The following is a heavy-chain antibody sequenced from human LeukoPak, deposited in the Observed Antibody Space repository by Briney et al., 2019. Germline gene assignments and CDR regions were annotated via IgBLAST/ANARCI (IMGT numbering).Heavy chain of an antibody. Sequence: PGGSLRLSCAASGFTFSSYAMSWVRQAPGKGLEWVSVISGSGGSTYYADSVKGRFTISRDNSKNTLYLQMNSLRAEDTAVYYCAKGYCSGGSCYYYYYYMDVWGKGTTVTVSS. CDR1: GFTFSSYA. CDR3: AKGYCSGGSCYYYYYYMDV. CDR2: ISGSGGST. J-gene: IGHJ6*03. D-gene: IGHD2-15*01. V-gene: IGHV3-23*01.